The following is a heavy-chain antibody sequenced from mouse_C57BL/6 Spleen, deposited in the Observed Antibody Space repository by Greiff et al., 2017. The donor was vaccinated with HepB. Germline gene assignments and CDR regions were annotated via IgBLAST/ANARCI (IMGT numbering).Heavy chain of an antibody. CDR3: TRREYYFDY. CDR1: GYTFTDYE. CDR2: IDPETGGT. V-gene: IGHV1-15*01. J-gene: IGHJ2*01. Sequence: VKLQESGAELVRPGASVTLSCKASGYTFTDYEMHWVKQTPVHGLEWIGAIDPETGGTAYNQKFKGKAILTADKSSSTAYMELRSLTSEDSAVYYCTRREYYFDYWGQGTTLTVSS.